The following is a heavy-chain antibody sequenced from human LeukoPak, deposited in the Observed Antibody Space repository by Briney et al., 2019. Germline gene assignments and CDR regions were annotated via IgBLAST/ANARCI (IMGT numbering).Heavy chain of an antibody. CDR3: TSVSAGAIEY. J-gene: IGHJ4*02. Sequence: GGSLRLSCAASGFTFSDHRMDWVRQAPGKGLEWVGRTTNKAKSYTTYYAASVKGRFTISRDDSKNSLYLQMNNLKSEDTAVYYCTSVSAGAIEYWGQGTLVTVSS. CDR2: TTNKAKSYTT. V-gene: IGHV3-72*01. CDR1: GFTFSDHR. D-gene: IGHD4/OR15-4a*01.